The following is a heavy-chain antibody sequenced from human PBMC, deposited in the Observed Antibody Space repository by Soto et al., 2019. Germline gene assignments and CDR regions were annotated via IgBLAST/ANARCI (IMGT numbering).Heavy chain of an antibody. CDR1: GGSISRGDYY. V-gene: IGHV4-30-4*01. CDR2: IAYSGST. Sequence: QVQLQESGPGLVKPSQTLSLTCTVSGGSISRGDYYWVWIRQPPGKGLEWIGYIAYSGSTYYKPSLKSRFTKSVDTSKNQFSLKLSSVTAADTAVYYCARVGSSWYRANNWFDPWGQGTLVTVSS. D-gene: IGHD6-13*01. CDR3: ARVGSSWYRANNWFDP. J-gene: IGHJ5*02.